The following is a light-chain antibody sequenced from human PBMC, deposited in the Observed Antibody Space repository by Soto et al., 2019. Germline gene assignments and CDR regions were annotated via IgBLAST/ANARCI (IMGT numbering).Light chain of an antibody. CDR2: GAS. CDR1: QSISNN. V-gene: IGKV3-15*01. CDR3: QQYNKWPRT. J-gene: IGKJ1*01. Sequence: EIVMTQSPATLSVSPGERATLSCRASQSISNNLAWYQQKPGQAPRLLIYGASIRATGIPARFSGSGSGTEFTLTISSLQSEDFAVYYCQQYNKWPRTFGQGAKVEVK.